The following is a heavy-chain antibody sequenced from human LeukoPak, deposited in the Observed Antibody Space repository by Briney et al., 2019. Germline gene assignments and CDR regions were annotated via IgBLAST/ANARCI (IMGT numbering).Heavy chain of an antibody. CDR3: ASEEEHIVVVTAVIDY. CDR2: ISYDGSNK. Sequence: GGSLRLSCAASGFTFSSYAMHWVRQAPGKGLEWVAVISYDGSNKYYADSVKGRFTISRDNSKNTLYLQTNSLRAEDTAVYYCASEEEHIVVVTAVIDYWGQGTLVTVSS. V-gene: IGHV3-30-3*01. CDR1: GFTFSSYA. J-gene: IGHJ4*02. D-gene: IGHD2-21*02.